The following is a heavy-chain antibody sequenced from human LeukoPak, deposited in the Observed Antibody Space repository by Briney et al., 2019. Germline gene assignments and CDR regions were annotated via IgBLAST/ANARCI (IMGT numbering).Heavy chain of an antibody. D-gene: IGHD4-23*01. CDR1: GYTFTSYY. CDR3: ARSTVVTPALDY. CDR2: INPSGGST. V-gene: IGHV1-46*01. J-gene: IGHJ4*02. Sequence: ASVKVSCKASGYTFTSYYMHWARQAPGQGLEWMGIINPSGGSTSYAQKFQGRVTMTRDTSTSTVYMELSSLRSEDTAVYYCARSTVVTPALDYWGQGTLVTVSS.